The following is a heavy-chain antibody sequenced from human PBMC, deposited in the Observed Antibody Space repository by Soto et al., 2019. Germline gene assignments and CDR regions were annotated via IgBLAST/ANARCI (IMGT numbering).Heavy chain of an antibody. CDR1: GYSISSGYY. J-gene: IGHJ4*02. V-gene: IGHV4-38-2*01. D-gene: IGHD6-6*01. Sequence: AETLALTFAVSGYSISSGYYWGWIRQPPWKVLEWIGSIYHSGSTYYNPSLKSRVTISVDTSNNQFSLKLSSVTAADTAVDYCARKRQKNQPRQKRIAVPEVLGYFDYWGQGTLVNVSS. CDR3: ARKRQKNQPRQKRIAVPEVLGYFDY. CDR2: IYHSGST.